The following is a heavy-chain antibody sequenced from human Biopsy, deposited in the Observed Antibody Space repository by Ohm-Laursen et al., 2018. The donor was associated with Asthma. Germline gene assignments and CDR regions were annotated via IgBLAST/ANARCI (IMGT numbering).Heavy chain of an antibody. CDR3: ARKAGSCISRTCYSLDF. V-gene: IGHV1-69*13. CDR1: GGTINTYV. D-gene: IGHD2-2*01. Sequence: ASVKVSCKSFGGTINTYVIGWVRQAPGQGLEWMGGINSVSGTTTYPQKFQDRVTITADDSTSTVYMELSSLRSEDTAVYYCARKAGSCISRTCYSLDFWGQGTLVTVSS. CDR2: INSVSGTT. J-gene: IGHJ4*02.